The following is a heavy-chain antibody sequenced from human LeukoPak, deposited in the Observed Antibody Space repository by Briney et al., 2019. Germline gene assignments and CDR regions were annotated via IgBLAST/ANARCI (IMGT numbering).Heavy chain of an antibody. Sequence: QPGGSLRLSCAATGFTFATSAMSWVRQAPGKGLEWVSTISGDGAYTYYADSVKGRFTISGDNSKNTLHLQMNSLRAEDTAVYYCAKGAPNGFHFLFDNWGQGNLVTASS. CDR2: ISGDGAYT. CDR1: GFTFATSA. J-gene: IGHJ4*02. V-gene: IGHV3-23*01. D-gene: IGHD2-8*01. CDR3: AKGAPNGFHFLFDN.